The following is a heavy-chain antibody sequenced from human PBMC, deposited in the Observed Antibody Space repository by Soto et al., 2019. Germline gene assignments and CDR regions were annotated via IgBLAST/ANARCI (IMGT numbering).Heavy chain of an antibody. Sequence: QVQLVESGGGLVKPGGPLRLSCAASGFSFSDYYMSWIRQAPGKGLEWVSYISSGGSPIYYTDSVKGRFTISRDNAENSLYLQMNSLRAEDTAVYYCARDPRYCSGGSCYSAGEDHYYYYLDVWGKGTTVTVSS. CDR3: ARDPRYCSGGSCYSAGEDHYYYYLDV. CDR1: GFSFSDYY. V-gene: IGHV3-11*01. D-gene: IGHD2-15*01. J-gene: IGHJ6*03. CDR2: ISSGGSPI.